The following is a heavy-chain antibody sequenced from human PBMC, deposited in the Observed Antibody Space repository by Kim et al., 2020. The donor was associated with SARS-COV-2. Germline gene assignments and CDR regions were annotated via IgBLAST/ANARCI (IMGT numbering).Heavy chain of an antibody. Sequence: ASVKVSCKASGYTFTSYYMHWVRQAPGQGLEWMGIINPSGGSTSYAQKFQGRVTMTRDTSTSTVYMELSSLRSEDTAVYYCARNLAAAGPGLNYYYGMDVWGQGTTVTVSS. J-gene: IGHJ6*02. D-gene: IGHD6-13*01. CDR1: GYTFTSYY. CDR2: INPSGGST. V-gene: IGHV1-46*01. CDR3: ARNLAAAGPGLNYYYGMDV.